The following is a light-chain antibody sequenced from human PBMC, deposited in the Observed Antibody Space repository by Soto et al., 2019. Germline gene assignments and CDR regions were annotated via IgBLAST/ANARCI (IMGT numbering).Light chain of an antibody. CDR1: SSDVGAYDY. CDR2: EVS. V-gene: IGLV2-14*03. Sequence: QSLLTQPASVSGSPGQSITISCTGTSSDVGAYDYVSWYQQHPDKAPKLMIYEVSHRPSGVSNRFYGSKSVNTATLTISGLQAEDEADYYCSSYTSSSTRVFGTGTKVTVL. J-gene: IGLJ1*01. CDR3: SSYTSSSTRV.